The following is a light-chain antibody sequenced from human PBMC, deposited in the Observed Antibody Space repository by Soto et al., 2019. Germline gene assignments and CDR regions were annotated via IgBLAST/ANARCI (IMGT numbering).Light chain of an antibody. J-gene: IGLJ1*01. CDR2: EVN. CDR1: SSNIGAGYD. Sequence: QSVLTQPPSMSGAPGQRVTISCTGSSSNIGAGYDVHWYQQLPGTAPKLIIYEVNKRHSGFSHRFSGSKSGNTASLTISGLQAEDEADYYCCSYADVTTYVCGTGPKVTV. V-gene: IGLV1-40*01. CDR3: CSYADVTTYV.